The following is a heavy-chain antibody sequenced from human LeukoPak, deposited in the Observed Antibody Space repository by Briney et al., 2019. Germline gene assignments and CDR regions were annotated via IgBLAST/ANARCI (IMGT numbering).Heavy chain of an antibody. D-gene: IGHD5-12*01. CDR2: ISSSGGYI. V-gene: IGHV3-21*01. CDR3: ARDGEFCPGNLCILDYDYYYFDF. J-gene: IGHJ4*02. CDR1: GFTFSSYN. Sequence: GGSLRLSCAASGFTFSSYNMSWVRQAPGKGLEWVSSISSSGGYIDFAASLKGRFTISRDNAKNSLYLQMNSLRAEDTAVYYCARDGEFCPGNLCILDYDYYYFDFWGRGTLVTVSS.